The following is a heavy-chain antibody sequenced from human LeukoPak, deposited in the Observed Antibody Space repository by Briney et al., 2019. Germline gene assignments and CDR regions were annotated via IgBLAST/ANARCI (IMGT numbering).Heavy chain of an antibody. D-gene: IGHD6-19*01. CDR3: ARDPRRQWLVYDY. V-gene: IGHV3-20*04. Sequence: GGSLRLSCAASGFTFDDYGMSWVRQAPGKGLEWVSGINWNGGSTGYADSVKGRFTISRDNSKNTLYLQMNSLRAEDTAVYYCARDPRRQWLVYDYWGQGTLVTVSS. CDR1: GFTFDDYG. CDR2: INWNGGST. J-gene: IGHJ4*02.